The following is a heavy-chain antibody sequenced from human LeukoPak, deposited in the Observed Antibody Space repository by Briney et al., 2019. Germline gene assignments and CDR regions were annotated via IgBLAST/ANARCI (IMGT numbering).Heavy chain of an antibody. D-gene: IGHD2-2*01. J-gene: IGHJ4*02. CDR2: ISTSHSGI. V-gene: IGHV3-48*01. Sequence: GGSLRLSCAVSGFILSRYSMTWVRQAPGKGLEWVSSISTSHSGIYYADSVKGRFTISRDNGKNSLYLQMDSLGAEDTAVYYCARAYCSSITCFEWGQGTLVTVSS. CDR3: ARAYCSSITCFE. CDR1: GFILSRYS.